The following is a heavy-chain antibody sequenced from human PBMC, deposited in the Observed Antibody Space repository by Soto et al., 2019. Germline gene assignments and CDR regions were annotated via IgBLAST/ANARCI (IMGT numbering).Heavy chain of an antibody. CDR3: ARESGENWTYEAH. V-gene: IGHV4-4*07. CDR1: GAYISDFS. Sequence: SETLSLTCTVSGAYISDFSWSWIRQPAGKGLEWIGRITVNGNTQYNPSFRSRVTMSMDTSRNQFSLNLQSATAADTALYYCARESGENWTYEAHWGQGTLVTVSS. CDR2: ITVNGNT. D-gene: IGHD1-7*01. J-gene: IGHJ1*01.